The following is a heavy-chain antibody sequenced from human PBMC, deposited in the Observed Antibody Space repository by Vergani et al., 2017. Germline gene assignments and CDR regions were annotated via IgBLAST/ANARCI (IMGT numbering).Heavy chain of an antibody. CDR2: IYYSGST. Sequence: QVQLQESGPGLVKPSQTLSLTCTVSGGSISSGGYYWSWIRQHPGKGMEWIGYIYYSGSTYYNPSLKSRVTISVDTSKNQFSLKLSSVTAADTAVYYCARDRPLGSGYYFWFDPWSQGTLVTVSS. CDR3: ARDRPLGSGYYFWFDP. CDR1: GGSISSGGYY. J-gene: IGHJ5*02. D-gene: IGHD3-3*01. V-gene: IGHV4-31*03.